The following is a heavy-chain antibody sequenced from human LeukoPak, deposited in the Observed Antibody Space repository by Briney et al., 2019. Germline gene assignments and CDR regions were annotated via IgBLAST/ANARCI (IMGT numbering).Heavy chain of an antibody. CDR3: ARDFGATGWHTFDY. J-gene: IGHJ4*02. D-gene: IGHD3-10*01. V-gene: IGHV6-1*01. Sequence: SQTLSLTCVVSGDSVSSKNGAWNWIRQSPSRGLEWLGRTYYRSKWYNDYAESMEGRMTISQDTSKNQYSLHLNSVTPDDTAVYYCARDFGATGWHTFDYWGQGTLVTVSS. CDR1: GDSVSSKNGA. CDR2: TYYRSKWYN.